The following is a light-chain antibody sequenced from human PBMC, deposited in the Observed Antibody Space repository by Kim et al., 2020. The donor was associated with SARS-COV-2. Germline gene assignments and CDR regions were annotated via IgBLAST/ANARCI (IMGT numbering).Light chain of an antibody. J-gene: IGKJ2*01. CDR2: AAS. CDR1: QRISSY. V-gene: IGKV1-39*01. Sequence: SVGARVTITFRASQRISSYLNWYQQKPGKAPKLLIYAASSLQSGVPSRFSGSGSGTDFTLTISSLQPEDFATYYCQQSYSTPRYTFGQGTKLEI. CDR3: QQSYSTPRYT.